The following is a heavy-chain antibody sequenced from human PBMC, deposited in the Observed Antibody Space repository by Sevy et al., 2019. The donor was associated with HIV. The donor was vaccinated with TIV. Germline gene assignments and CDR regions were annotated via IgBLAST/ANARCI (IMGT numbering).Heavy chain of an antibody. D-gene: IGHD2-8*01. Sequence: GGSLRLSCAASGFAFYDYSMSWIRQAPGKGLEWVATLSFGCGKINYADSVKGRFTISRDNSKNSLYLQMNNLRPEDTAVYYCAREGCTKPHDYWGQGTLVTVSS. CDR1: GFAFYDYS. CDR2: LSFGCGKI. CDR3: AREGCTKPHDY. J-gene: IGHJ4*02. V-gene: IGHV3-21*04.